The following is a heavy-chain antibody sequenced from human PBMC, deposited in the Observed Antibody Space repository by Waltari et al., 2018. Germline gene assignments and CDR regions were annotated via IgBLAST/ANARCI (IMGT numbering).Heavy chain of an antibody. CDR2: CDRGDAEK. J-gene: IGHJ6*03. CDR1: RYTLSGFS. V-gene: IGHV1-24*01. Sequence: QVQVVQSGAEAMEPGASVKFSCKIPRYTLSGFSIHWVRQCRGKGLEWIGGCDRGDAEKASARKFLGRGIRTEDTSTGTAYMELTSLTSDDTAVYYCRLVGRNIVLAGASPSYYSYMDVWGRGTSVVVSS. CDR3: RLVGRNIVLAGASPSYYSYMDV. D-gene: IGHD1-26*01.